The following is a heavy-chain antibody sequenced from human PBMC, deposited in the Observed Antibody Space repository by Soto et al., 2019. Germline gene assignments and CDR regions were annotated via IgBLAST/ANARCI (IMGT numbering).Heavy chain of an antibody. CDR2: IIPIFGTA. V-gene: IGHV1-69*06. D-gene: IGHD3-3*01. CDR1: GGTFSSYA. J-gene: IGHJ6*02. Sequence: GASVKVSCKASGGTFSSYAISWVRQAPGQGLEWMGGIIPIFGTANYAQKFQGRVTITADKSTSTAYMELSSLRSEDTAVYYCAINDFWSGYSDSYYYYYGMDVWGQGTTVTVSS. CDR3: AINDFWSGYSDSYYYYYGMDV.